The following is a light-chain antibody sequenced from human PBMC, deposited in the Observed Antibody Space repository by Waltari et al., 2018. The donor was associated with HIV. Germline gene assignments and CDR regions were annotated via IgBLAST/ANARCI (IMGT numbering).Light chain of an antibody. Sequence: QSALTQPRSVSGSPGQSVTISCTGTSSAVGGYNSVSWYQQHPGKAPKVMIYDVSKRPSGVPDRFSGSKSGNTASLTISGLQAEDEADYYCCSYAGSYTWVFGGGTKMTVL. CDR3: CSYAGSYTWV. CDR2: DVS. V-gene: IGLV2-11*01. J-gene: IGLJ3*02. CDR1: SSAVGGYNS.